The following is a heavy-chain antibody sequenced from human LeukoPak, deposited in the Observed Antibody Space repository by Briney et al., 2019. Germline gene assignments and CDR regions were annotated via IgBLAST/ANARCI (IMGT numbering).Heavy chain of an antibody. D-gene: IGHD2-21*02. Sequence: SVKVSCKASGGTFSSYATSWVRQAPGQGLEWMGGIIPIFGTANYAQKFQGRVTITADESTSTAYMELSSLRSEDTAVYYCARGRRLLPPGLWLDWGQGTLVTVSS. CDR1: GGTFSSYA. V-gene: IGHV1-69*13. CDR3: ARGRRLLPPGLWLD. J-gene: IGHJ4*02. CDR2: IIPIFGTA.